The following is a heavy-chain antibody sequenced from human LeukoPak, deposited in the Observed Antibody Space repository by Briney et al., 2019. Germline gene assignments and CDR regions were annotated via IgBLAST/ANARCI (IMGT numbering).Heavy chain of an antibody. J-gene: IGHJ4*02. CDR3: ARVRVGPKLERPGGPFDY. CDR1: GGTFSSYA. V-gene: IGHV1-69*05. Sequence: SVKVSCKASGGTFSSYAISWVRQAPGQGLEWMGGIIPIFGTANYAQKFQGRVTITTDESTSTAYIELSSLRSEDTAVYYCARVRVGPKLERPGGPFDYWGQGTLVTVSS. D-gene: IGHD1-1*01. CDR2: IIPIFGTA.